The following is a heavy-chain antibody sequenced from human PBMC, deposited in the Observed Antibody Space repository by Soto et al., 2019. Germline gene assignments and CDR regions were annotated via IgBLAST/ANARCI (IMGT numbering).Heavy chain of an antibody. CDR1: GFTFSSYA. D-gene: IGHD2-2*01. CDR3: ARGVDIVLVPAAMYYYYGMDV. CDR2: ISYDGSNK. J-gene: IGHJ6*02. Sequence: QVQLVESGGGVVQPGRSLRLSCAASGFTFSSYAMHWVRQAPGKGLEWVAVISYDGSNKYYADSVKGRFTISRDNSKKTLYLQMNSLRAEDTAVYYCARGVDIVLVPAAMYYYYGMDVWGQGTTVTVSS. V-gene: IGHV3-30-3*01.